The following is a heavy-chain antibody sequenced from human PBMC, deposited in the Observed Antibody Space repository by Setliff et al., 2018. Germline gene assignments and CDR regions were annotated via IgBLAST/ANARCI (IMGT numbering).Heavy chain of an antibody. CDR3: ARVDFTMIQGVLGL. CDR1: GGSVSSTSHY. CDR2: VYYSGYN. V-gene: IGHV4-39*07. J-gene: IGHJ1*01. Sequence: PSETLSLTCNVSGGSVSSTSHYWGWIRQPPGKGMEWMGGVYYSGYNYYNPSLQSRVTISVEMSKNQFSMKLTSVTAADTAVYYCARVDFTMIQGVLGLWGQGTLVTVSS. D-gene: IGHD3-10*01.